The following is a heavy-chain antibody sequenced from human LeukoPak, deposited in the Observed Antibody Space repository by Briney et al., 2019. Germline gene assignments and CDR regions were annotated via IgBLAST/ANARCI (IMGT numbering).Heavy chain of an antibody. CDR3: ARDEEQWLGNYFDY. Sequence: SQTLSLTCAISGDSVSSNSAAWHWIRQSPSRGLEWLGSTYYRSKWYNDYAVSVKSRITINPDTSKNQFSLKLSSVTAADTAVYYCARDEEQWLGNYFDYWGQGTLVTVSS. D-gene: IGHD6-19*01. J-gene: IGHJ4*02. CDR2: TYYRSKWYN. CDR1: GDSVSSNSAA. V-gene: IGHV6-1*01.